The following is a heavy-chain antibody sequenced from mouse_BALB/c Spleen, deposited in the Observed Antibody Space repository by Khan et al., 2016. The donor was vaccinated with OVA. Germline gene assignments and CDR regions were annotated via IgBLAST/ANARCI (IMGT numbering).Heavy chain of an antibody. J-gene: IGHJ4*01. D-gene: IGHD2-14*01. V-gene: IGHV9-4*02. CDR3: AGGGAAYYRDDGGAMEY. CDR1: GYTFTTAG. CDR2: INTHSGVP. Sequence: QIQLVQSGPELKKPGETVRISCKASGYTFTTAGIQWVQKMPGKGLKWIGWINTHSGVPKYAEDFKGRFAFSLEISVNTAYLQITNLKDEYTATYVRAGGGAAYYRDDGGAMEYWGQGTSVTVSS.